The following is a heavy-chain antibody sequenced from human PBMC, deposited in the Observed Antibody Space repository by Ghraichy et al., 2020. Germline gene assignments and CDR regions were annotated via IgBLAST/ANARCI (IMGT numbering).Heavy chain of an antibody. CDR3: VRKRRGSGAFDY. D-gene: IGHD3-10*01. V-gene: IGHV4-31*03. Sequence: SETLSLTCTVSGGSINSGDYYWSWIRQHPGEGLEWIGFLSSSGGPYYSPSLKSRVTISLDTSNNQFSLKLSSVNAADTAIYYCVRKRRGSGAFDYWGQGTLVTGSS. J-gene: IGHJ4*02. CDR2: LSSSGGP. CDR1: GGSINSGDYY.